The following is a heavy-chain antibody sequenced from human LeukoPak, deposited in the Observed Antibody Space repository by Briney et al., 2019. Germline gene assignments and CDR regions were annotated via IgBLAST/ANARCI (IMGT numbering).Heavy chain of an antibody. CDR3: ARPARPYQNPFDY. V-gene: IGHV4-39*01. Sequence: SETLSLXCTVSGGSISSSNYYWGWIRQPPGKGLEWIGSIYYSGSTYYNPSLKSRVTISVDTSRNQFSLKLSSVTAADTAVYYCARPARPYQNPFDYWGQGALVTASS. CDR2: IYYSGST. J-gene: IGHJ4*02. D-gene: IGHD2-2*01. CDR1: GGSISSSNYY.